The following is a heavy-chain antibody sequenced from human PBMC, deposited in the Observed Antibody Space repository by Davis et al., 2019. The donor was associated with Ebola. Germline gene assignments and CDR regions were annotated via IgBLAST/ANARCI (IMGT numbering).Heavy chain of an antibody. V-gene: IGHV3-11*01. J-gene: IGHJ4*02. Sequence: GGSLRLSCAASGFTFSDYYMSWIRQAPGKGLEWVSYISSSGSTIYYADSVKGRFTISRDNAKNSLYLQMNSLRAEDTAVYYCAKASGLYYDFWSGSFDYWGQGTLVTVSS. CDR1: GFTFSDYY. CDR3: AKASGLYYDFWSGSFDY. D-gene: IGHD3-3*01. CDR2: ISSSGSTI.